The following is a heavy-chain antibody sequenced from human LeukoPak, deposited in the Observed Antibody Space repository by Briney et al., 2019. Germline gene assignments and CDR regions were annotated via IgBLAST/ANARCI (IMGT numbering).Heavy chain of an antibody. CDR2: INPNSGGT. J-gene: IGHJ4*02. D-gene: IGHD3-22*01. CDR3: ARARGYYYDSSGYYYDY. Sequence: ASVKVSCKASGYTFTGYYMHWVRQAPGQGLEWMGWINPNSGGTNYAQKFQGRVTMTRDTSISTAYMELSRLRSDDTAVYYCARARGYYYDSSGYYYDYWGQGTLVTVSS. V-gene: IGHV1-2*02. CDR1: GYTFTGYY.